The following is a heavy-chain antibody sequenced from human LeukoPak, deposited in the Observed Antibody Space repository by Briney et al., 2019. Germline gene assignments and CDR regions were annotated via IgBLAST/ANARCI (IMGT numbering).Heavy chain of an antibody. CDR1: GGSFSGYY. Sequence: SETLSLTCAVYGGSFSGYYWSWIRQPPGKGLEWIGSIYYSGGTNYNPSLQSRVTISVDTSKIQFSLKLSSVTAADTAVYYCARWQYTISSGWFDPWGQGTLVTVSS. CDR3: ARWQYTISSGWFDP. V-gene: IGHV4-59*08. D-gene: IGHD6-6*01. CDR2: IYYSGGT. J-gene: IGHJ5*02.